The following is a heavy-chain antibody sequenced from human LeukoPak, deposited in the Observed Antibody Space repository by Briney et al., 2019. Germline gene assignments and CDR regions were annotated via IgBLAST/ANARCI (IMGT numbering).Heavy chain of an antibody. D-gene: IGHD1-26*01. CDR2: LSSSGRT. J-gene: IGHJ4*02. Sequence: PSETLSLTCAVSGGSIGSYYWSWSPDPPGKGLEWIVRLSSSGRTNYKPSPKSLVTTSVDTSKNQFSLRLTSVTAADTAVYYGARVSHGGIYTFDYWGQGTLVTVSS. CDR3: ARVSHGGIYTFDY. CDR1: GGSIGSYY. V-gene: IGHV4-4*07.